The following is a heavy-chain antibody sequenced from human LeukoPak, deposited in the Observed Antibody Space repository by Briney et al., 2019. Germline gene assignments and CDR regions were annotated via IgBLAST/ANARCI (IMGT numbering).Heavy chain of an antibody. D-gene: IGHD5-12*01. V-gene: IGHV4-39*07. CDR2: IYYSGST. CDR1: GGSITSSSYY. Sequence: SETLSLTCTVSGGSITSSSYYWGWLRQPPGKGLEWIGSIYYSGSTYYNPSVKGRITISVDTSKNQFSLKLSSVTAADTAVYYCARGATSWFDPWGQGTLVTVSS. J-gene: IGHJ5*02. CDR3: ARGATSWFDP.